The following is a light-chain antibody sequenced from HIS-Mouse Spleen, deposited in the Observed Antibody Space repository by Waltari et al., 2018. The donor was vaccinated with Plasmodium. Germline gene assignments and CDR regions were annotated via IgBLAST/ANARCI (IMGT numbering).Light chain of an antibody. CDR1: QSVSSIY. CDR2: CAT. J-gene: IGKJ4*01. CDR3: QQYGSSPLT. Sequence: ELFLTQSPRPLSCSPRERATLYCRARQSVSSIYLAWYQQKPGQAPRLLIYCATSRATGIPDRFSGSGSGTDFTLTISRLEPEDFAVYYCQQYGSSPLTFGGGTKVEIK. V-gene: IGKV3-20*01.